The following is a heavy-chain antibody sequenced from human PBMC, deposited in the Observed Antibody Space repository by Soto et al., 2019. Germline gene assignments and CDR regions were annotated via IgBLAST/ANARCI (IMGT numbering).Heavy chain of an antibody. Sequence: QVQLQESGPGLVKPSQTLSLTCTISGGSINSGGYYWSWIRQHPGKGLEWIGYISYSGSTYNNPYLKRRFTISVNTSKNQLSLNLSYVTAAHTAVYYCATSDYDSSGYSGGFDYWGQGTLVTVSS. J-gene: IGHJ4*02. CDR1: GGSINSGGYY. CDR2: ISYSGST. V-gene: IGHV4-31*03. CDR3: ATSDYDSSGYSGGFDY. D-gene: IGHD3-22*01.